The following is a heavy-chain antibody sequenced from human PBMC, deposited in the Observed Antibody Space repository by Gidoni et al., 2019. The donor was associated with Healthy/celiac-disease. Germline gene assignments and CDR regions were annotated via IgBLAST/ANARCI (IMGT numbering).Heavy chain of an antibody. V-gene: IGHV3-23*01. CDR1: GFTFSSYA. CDR3: AKIQGQWLDYYFDY. CDR2: ISGSGGST. Sequence: EVQLLESVGGLVQPGGSLRLSCAASGFTFSSYAMSWVRQAPGKGLEWVSGISGSGGSTSYADAVKGRFTISRDNSKNTLYLQMNSLRAEDTAVYYCAKIQGQWLDYYFDYWGQGTLVTVSS. J-gene: IGHJ4*02. D-gene: IGHD6-19*01.